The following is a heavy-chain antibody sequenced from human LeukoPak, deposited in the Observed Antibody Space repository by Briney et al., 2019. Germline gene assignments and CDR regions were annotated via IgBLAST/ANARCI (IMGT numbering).Heavy chain of an antibody. V-gene: IGHV3-30*02. J-gene: IGHJ6*03. D-gene: IGHD1-26*01. CDR2: IRYGGSNK. Sequence: GGSLRLSCAASGFTFSSYGMHWVRQAPGKGLEWVAFIRYGGSNKYYADSVKGRFTISRDNSKNTLYLQMNSLRAEDTAVYYCAKGKGSGSDLFYSYYYMDVWGKGTTVTVSS. CDR1: GFTFSSYG. CDR3: AKGKGSGSDLFYSYYYMDV.